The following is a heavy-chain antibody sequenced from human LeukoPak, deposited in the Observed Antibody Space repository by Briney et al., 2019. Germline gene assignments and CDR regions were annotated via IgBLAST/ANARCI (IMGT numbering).Heavy chain of an antibody. D-gene: IGHD3-10*01. V-gene: IGHV3-23*01. CDR2: ISGSGGST. CDR3: AKHQAPWFGEFPDY. CDR1: GFTFSSYA. J-gene: IGHJ4*02. Sequence: GGSLRLSCAASGFTFSSYAMSWVRQAPGKGLEWVSAISGSGGSTYYADSVKGRFTISRDNSKNTLYLQMNSLRAEDTAVYYCAKHQAPWFGEFPDYWGQGTLVTVSS.